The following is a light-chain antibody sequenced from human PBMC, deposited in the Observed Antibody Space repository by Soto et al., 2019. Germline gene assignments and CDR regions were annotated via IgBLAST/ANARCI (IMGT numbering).Light chain of an antibody. V-gene: IGLV2-23*01. Sequence: QSALTQPASVSGSPGQSITISCAGTSSDVGSYDLVSWYQQHPGKAPKLIIYGGSKRPSGVSNRFSVSKSGNTASLTISGLQAEDEANYYCCSFAGSSTVLFGGGTKLTVL. J-gene: IGLJ2*01. CDR1: SSDVGSYDL. CDR2: GGS. CDR3: CSFAGSSTVL.